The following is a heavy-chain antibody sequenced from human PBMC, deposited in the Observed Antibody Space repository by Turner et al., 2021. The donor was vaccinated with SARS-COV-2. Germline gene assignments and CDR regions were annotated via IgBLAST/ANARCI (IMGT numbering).Heavy chain of an antibody. D-gene: IGHD6-13*01. J-gene: IGHJ5*02. Sequence: QLHMKESGPGLVQPSETLSFTCTVSGGPINPSPYYWGWIRQPPGKGLEGIGNVYYSGSTYYNPSLKSRIIIAIDTSKNQFSLQVPAVTAADTAIYACASRRGGSAAYNPWGQGTLVTVSS. CDR1: GGPINPSPYY. CDR2: VYYSGST. CDR3: ASRRGGSAAYNP. V-gene: IGHV4-39*01.